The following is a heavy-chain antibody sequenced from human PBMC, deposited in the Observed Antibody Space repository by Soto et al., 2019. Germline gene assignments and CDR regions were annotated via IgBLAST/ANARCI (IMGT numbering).Heavy chain of an antibody. Sequence: XETLSLTCSVSGASISTNNWWSWVRQPPVKGLEWIGEVYHSGSTNCNPSLKSRVTISIDKSKNQFSLRLTSMTAADTAVYYCAVPGAGDFDYWSQGTLVTVSS. CDR3: AVPGAGDFDY. CDR2: VYHSGST. CDR1: GASISTNNW. J-gene: IGHJ4*02. V-gene: IGHV4-4*02. D-gene: IGHD6-13*01.